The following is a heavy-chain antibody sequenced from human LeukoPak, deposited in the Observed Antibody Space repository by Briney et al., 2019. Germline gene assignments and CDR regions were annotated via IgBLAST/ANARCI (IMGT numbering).Heavy chain of an antibody. V-gene: IGHV3-30*02. CDR3: AKDQAVAGHPLDY. J-gene: IGHJ4*02. D-gene: IGHD6-19*01. Sequence: GGSLRLSCAASQFTFRNYDMHWVRQAPGKGLEWVAFIQYDGNNKYYADSVKGRFTISRDNSKNMLYLQMNSLRADDTAVYYCAKDQAVAGHPLDYWGQGTLVTVSS. CDR1: QFTFRNYD. CDR2: IQYDGNNK.